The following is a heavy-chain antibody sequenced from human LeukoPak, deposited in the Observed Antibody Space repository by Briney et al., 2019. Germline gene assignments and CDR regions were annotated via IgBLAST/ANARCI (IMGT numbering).Heavy chain of an antibody. CDR2: ISGSGGST. Sequence: GGSLRLSCAASGFTFNSYAMDWVRQAPGKGLEWVSAISGSGGSTYYADSVKGRFTISRDNSKNTLSLQMNSLRVEDTAMYFCAKDIQLSTWGLGTMVTVSS. D-gene: IGHD5-24*01. CDR3: AKDIQLST. J-gene: IGHJ3*01. V-gene: IGHV3-23*01. CDR1: GFTFNSYA.